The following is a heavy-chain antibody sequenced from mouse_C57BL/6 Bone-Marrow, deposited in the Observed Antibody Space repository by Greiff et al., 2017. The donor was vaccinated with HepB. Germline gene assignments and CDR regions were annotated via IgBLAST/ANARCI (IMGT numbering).Heavy chain of an antibody. V-gene: IGHV1-62-2*01. D-gene: IGHD1-1*01. CDR1: GYTFTEYT. CDR3: ARHEEEGITTVVAPFAY. Sequence: QVQLQQSGAELVKPGASVKLSCKASGYTFTEYTIHWVKQRSGQGLEWIGWFYPGSGSIKYNEKFKDKATLTADKSSSTVYMELRRLTSEDSAVYFCARHEEEGITTVVAPFAYWGQGTLVTVSA. J-gene: IGHJ3*01. CDR2: FYPGSGSI.